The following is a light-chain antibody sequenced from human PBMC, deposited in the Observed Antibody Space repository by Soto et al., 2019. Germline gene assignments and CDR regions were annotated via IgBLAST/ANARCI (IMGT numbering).Light chain of an antibody. Sequence: SYELTQPPSESAAPGKTARITCGGNNIGSKSVHWYQQKAGQAPVMVIYTDSDRPSGIPERISGSNSGNTATLTISRVEAGDEADYYCQVWDSSSDLVVFGGGTKVTVL. J-gene: IGLJ2*01. CDR1: NIGSKS. CDR2: TDS. CDR3: QVWDSSSDLVV. V-gene: IGLV3-21*04.